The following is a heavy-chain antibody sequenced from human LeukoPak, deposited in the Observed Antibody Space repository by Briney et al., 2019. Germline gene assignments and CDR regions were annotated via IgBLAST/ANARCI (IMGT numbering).Heavy chain of an antibody. Sequence: GGSLRLSCETSGFTFTNYAMSWVRQAPGKGLEWLSAFTGGPGRTYNADSVRGRFTISRDTSKSTLYLEMSSLRVEDTAIYFCAKDHLLCTSTSCYIDYFDSWGQGTLVTVSS. CDR2: FTGGPGRT. J-gene: IGHJ4*02. V-gene: IGHV3-23*01. D-gene: IGHD2-2*02. CDR3: AKDHLLCTSTSCYIDYFDS. CDR1: GFTFTNYA.